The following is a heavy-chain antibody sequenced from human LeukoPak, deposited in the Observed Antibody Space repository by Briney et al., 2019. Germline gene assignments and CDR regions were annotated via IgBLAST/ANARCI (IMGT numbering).Heavy chain of an antibody. D-gene: IGHD2-2*01. V-gene: IGHV1-8*01. Sequence: ASVKVSCKASGYAFTSYDINWVRQATGQGLEWMGWMNPNSGNTGYAQKFQGRVTMTRNTSISTAYMELSSLRSEDTAVYYCARGGVGYCSSTSCYVVYYMDVWGKGTTVTVSS. CDR2: MNPNSGNT. CDR1: GYAFTSYD. CDR3: ARGGVGYCSSTSCYVVYYMDV. J-gene: IGHJ6*03.